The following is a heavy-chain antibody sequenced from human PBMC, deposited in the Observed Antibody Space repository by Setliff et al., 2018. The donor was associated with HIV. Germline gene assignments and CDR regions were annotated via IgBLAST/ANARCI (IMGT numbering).Heavy chain of an antibody. D-gene: IGHD6-13*01. J-gene: IGHJ6*01. CDR1: GGSFSGYY. CDR3: TRAEQQLPYYYYYYGMDV. V-gene: IGHV4-34*01. CDR2: INHSGST. Sequence: LSLTCAVYGGSFSGYYWSWIRQPPGKGLEWIGEINHSGSTNYNPSLKSRVTISVDTSKNQFSLKLSSVTAADTAVYYCTRAEQQLPYYYYYYGMDVWG.